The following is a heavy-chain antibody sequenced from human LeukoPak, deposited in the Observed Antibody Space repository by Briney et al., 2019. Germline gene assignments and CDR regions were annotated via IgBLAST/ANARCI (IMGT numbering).Heavy chain of an antibody. J-gene: IGHJ4*02. CDR2: ISSSSSTI. CDR3: ARVGGPYREHYFDY. CDR1: GFTFSKYN. V-gene: IGHV3-48*01. Sequence: GRTLRLSCVVSGFTFSKYNINWGRQAPGKGVEWVSYISSSSSTIHYADSVKGRFTISRDNSKNTLYLQMSNLRAEDTAVYSCARVGGPYREHYFDYWGQGALVTVSS. D-gene: IGHD1-26*01.